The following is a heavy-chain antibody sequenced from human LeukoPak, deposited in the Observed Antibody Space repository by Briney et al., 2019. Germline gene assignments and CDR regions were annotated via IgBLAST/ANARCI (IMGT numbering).Heavy chain of an antibody. CDR3: ARGRGVSDY. J-gene: IGHJ4*02. V-gene: IGHV3-20*04. CDR1: GFTFSDYS. Sequence: PGGSLRLSCAASGFTFSDYSMNWVRQAPGKGLEWVSDINWNGGSTGYADSVKGRFTISRDNAKNSLYLQMNSLRAEDTALYYCARGRGVSDYWGQGTLVTVSS. CDR2: INWNGGST. D-gene: IGHD3-10*01.